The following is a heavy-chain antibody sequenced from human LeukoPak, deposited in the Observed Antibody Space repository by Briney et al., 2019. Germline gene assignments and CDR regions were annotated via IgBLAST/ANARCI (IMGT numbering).Heavy chain of an antibody. CDR2: ISGSGGST. D-gene: IGHD5-12*01. CDR1: GFTFSSYA. V-gene: IGHV3-23*01. J-gene: IGHJ6*02. Sequence: GGSLRLSCAASGFTFSSYAMSWVRQAPGKGLEWVSAISGSGGSTYYADSVKGRFTISRDNSKNTLYLQMNSLSAEDTAVYYCAKDGGDIVATQYYYYGMDVWGQGTTVTVSS. CDR3: AKDGGDIVATQYYYYGMDV.